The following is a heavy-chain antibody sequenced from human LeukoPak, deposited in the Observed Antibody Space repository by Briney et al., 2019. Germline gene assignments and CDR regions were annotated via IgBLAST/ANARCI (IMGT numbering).Heavy chain of an antibody. Sequence: PSETLSLTCTVSGGSISSYYWSWIRQPPGKGLEWIGYIYYSGSTNYNPSLKSRVTISVDTSKNQFSLKLSSVTAADTAVYYCARDGEMGHAFDIWGQGTMVTVSS. CDR2: IYYSGST. D-gene: IGHD5-24*01. CDR3: ARDGEMGHAFDI. J-gene: IGHJ3*02. CDR1: GGSISSYY. V-gene: IGHV4-59*01.